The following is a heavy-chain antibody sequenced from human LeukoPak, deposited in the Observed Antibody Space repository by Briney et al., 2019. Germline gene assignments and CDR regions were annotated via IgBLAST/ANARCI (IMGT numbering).Heavy chain of an antibody. Sequence: GASVKVSCKASGGTFSSYAISWVRQAPGQGLEWMGRIIPILGIANYAQKFQGRVTITADKSTSTAYMELSSLRSEDTAVYYCAKRYCSSTNCYALDHWGQGTLVTVSS. J-gene: IGHJ4*02. CDR1: GGTFSSYA. CDR2: IIPILGIA. CDR3: AKRYCSSTNCYALDH. V-gene: IGHV1-69*04. D-gene: IGHD2-2*01.